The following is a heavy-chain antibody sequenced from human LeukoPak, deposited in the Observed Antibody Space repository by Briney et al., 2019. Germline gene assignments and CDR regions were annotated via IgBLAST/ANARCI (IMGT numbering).Heavy chain of an antibody. V-gene: IGHV3-9*03. CDR2: INWRSDEI. Sequence: PGGSLRLSFSASGFTFDNYAMHWVRQAPMKGLEWVASINWRSDEIGYADSVKGRFTISRDNAKNSLYLQMNSLETEDMGLYYCATRSNCDHHFDSWGQGTLVTVSS. CDR3: ATRSNCDHHFDS. D-gene: IGHD4-11*01. J-gene: IGHJ4*02. CDR1: GFTFDNYA.